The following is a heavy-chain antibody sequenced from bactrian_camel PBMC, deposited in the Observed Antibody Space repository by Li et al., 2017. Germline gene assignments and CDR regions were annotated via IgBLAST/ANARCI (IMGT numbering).Heavy chain of an antibody. CDR3: AAEGPSWDVDSCVNSEIGY. CDR2: VIDDDGVP. V-gene: IGHV3S44*01. CDR1: KYTYSSYA. Sequence: DVQLVESGGGSVQAGGSVRLSCVTRKYTYSSYAMAWFRQAPGKEREGVAVIDDDGVPSYADSVKGRFTISKDDAKNTLYLQMYDLKPEDTAAYYCAAEGPSWDVDSCVNSEIGYWGQGTQVTVS. J-gene: IGHJ6*01.